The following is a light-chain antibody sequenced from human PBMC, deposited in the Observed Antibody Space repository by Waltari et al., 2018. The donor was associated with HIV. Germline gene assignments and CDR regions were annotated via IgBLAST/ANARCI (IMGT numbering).Light chain of an antibody. Sequence: QSVLTQPPSASGTPGQRVTISCSGGSFNIGSNYVYWYQQFPGTAPRLLFYRNTLRPAGVPDRVSGSKSSTSAVLAISGLRSEEEADYFCAAWDDSVSGRVFGGGTKLTVL. CDR2: RNT. J-gene: IGLJ3*02. V-gene: IGLV1-47*01. CDR1: SFNIGSNY. CDR3: AAWDDSVSGRV.